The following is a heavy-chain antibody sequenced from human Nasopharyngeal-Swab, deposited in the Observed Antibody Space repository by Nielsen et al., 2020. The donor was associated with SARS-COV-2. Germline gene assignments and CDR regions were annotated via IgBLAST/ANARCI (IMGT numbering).Heavy chain of an antibody. V-gene: IGHV7-4-1*02. J-gene: IGHJ6*02. CDR2: INTNTGNP. CDR3: ARVNVVYYYYGTDV. Sequence: WVRQAPGQGLEWMGWINTNTGNPTYAQGFTGRFVFSLDTSVSTAYLQISSLKAEDTAVYYCARVNVVYYYYGTDVWGQGTTVTVSS. D-gene: IGHD2-15*01.